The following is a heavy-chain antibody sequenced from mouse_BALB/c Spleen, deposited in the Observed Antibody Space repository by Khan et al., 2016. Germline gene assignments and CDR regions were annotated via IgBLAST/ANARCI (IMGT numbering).Heavy chain of an antibody. V-gene: IGHV3-1*02. D-gene: IGHD1-1*01. Sequence: QLQESGPDLVKPSQSLSLTCTVTGYSITSIYSWHWIRQFPGNRLEWMDYIHSSGSTNYNPSLKSRISITRDTSKNQFFLQLNSVTTEDTATYYWSRGDYFGNSWYFDVWGAGTTVTVSS. CDR1: GYSITSIYS. J-gene: IGHJ1*01. CDR2: IHSSGST. CDR3: SRGDYFGNSWYFDV.